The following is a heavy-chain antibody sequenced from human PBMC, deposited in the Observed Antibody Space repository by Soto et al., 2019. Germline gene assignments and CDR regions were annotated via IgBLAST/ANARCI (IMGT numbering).Heavy chain of an antibody. CDR3: ARDGYYYDSSGYYYYFDY. V-gene: IGHV1-69*12. CDR1: GGTFSSYA. Sequence: QVQLVQSGAEVKKPGSSVKVSCKASGGTFSSYAISWVRQAPGQGLEWMGGIFPIFGTANYAQKFQGRVTXXAXXSTSTAYMELSSLRSEDTAVYYCARDGYYYDSSGYYYYFDYWGQGTLVTVSS. CDR2: IFPIFGTA. J-gene: IGHJ4*02. D-gene: IGHD3-22*01.